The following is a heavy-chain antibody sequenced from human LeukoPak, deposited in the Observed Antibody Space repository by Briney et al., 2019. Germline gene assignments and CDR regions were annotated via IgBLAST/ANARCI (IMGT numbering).Heavy chain of an antibody. J-gene: IGHJ4*02. Sequence: SETLSLTCAVYGGSFSGYYWSWIRQPPGKGLEWIGEINHSGSTNYNPSLKSRVTISVDTSKNQFSLKLSSVTAADTAVYYCARGLGGLRFDYWGQGTLVTVSS. V-gene: IGHV4-34*01. D-gene: IGHD3-16*01. CDR2: INHSGST. CDR3: ARGLGGLRFDY. CDR1: GGSFSGYY.